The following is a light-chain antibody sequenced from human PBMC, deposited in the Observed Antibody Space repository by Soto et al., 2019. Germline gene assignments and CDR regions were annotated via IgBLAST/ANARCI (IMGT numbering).Light chain of an antibody. V-gene: IGKV3-11*01. Sequence: EIVMTQSPSTVSVSPGERATLSCRASQSVSSYLAWYQQKPGQAPRLLIYSASTRATGIPARFSGSGSGTDFTLTISSLEPEDFAVYYCQQRSNWITFGQGTRLEI. CDR2: SAS. CDR1: QSVSSY. CDR3: QQRSNWIT. J-gene: IGKJ5*01.